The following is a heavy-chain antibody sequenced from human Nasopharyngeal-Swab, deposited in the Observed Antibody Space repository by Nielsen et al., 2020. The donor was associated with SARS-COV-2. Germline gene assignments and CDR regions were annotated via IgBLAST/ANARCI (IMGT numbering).Heavy chain of an antibody. CDR3: ARGPGDGMDV. CDR2: ISNDGSNK. Sequence: VCQAPGKGLEWGLVISNDGSNKYYADPVKGRFTISRDNSKNTLYLQMNSMRAEDTAVYYCARGPGDGMDVWGQGTTVTVSS. J-gene: IGHJ6*02. D-gene: IGHD3-10*01. V-gene: IGHV3-30-3*01.